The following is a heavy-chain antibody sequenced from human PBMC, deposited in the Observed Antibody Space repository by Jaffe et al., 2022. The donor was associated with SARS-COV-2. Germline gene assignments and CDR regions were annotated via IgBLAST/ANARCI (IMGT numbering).Heavy chain of an antibody. Sequence: EVQLVESGGGLVQPGGSLRLSCSASGLTFSSTVMHWVRLAPGKGLECLSAITSDAEGGSTHYADSVKGRFTISRDNSKNTLYLQMSSLGTEDTAIYYCVNRGSTGWYDHWGPGTLVTVSS. CDR3: VNRGSTGWYDH. D-gene: IGHD2-8*02. J-gene: IGHJ5*02. CDR1: GLTFSSTV. V-gene: IGHV3-64D*09. CDR2: ITSDAEGGST.